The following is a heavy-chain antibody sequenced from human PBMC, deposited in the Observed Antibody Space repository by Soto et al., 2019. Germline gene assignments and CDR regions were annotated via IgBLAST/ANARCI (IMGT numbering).Heavy chain of an antibody. V-gene: IGHV1-69*02. CDR3: ARIETKVTILGISGRGAFDI. Sequence: QVQLVQSGAEVKKPGSSVKVSCKASGGTFSSYTISWVRQAPGQGLEWMGRIIPILGIANYAQKFQGRVTITADKSTSTAYMELSSLRSEDTAVYYCARIETKVTILGISGRGAFDIWGQGTMVTVSS. J-gene: IGHJ3*02. D-gene: IGHD4-17*01. CDR2: IIPILGIA. CDR1: GGTFSSYT.